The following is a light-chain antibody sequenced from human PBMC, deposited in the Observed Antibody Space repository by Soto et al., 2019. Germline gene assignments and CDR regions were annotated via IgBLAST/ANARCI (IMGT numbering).Light chain of an antibody. CDR1: QDISTY. CDR3: QQYYSHPVT. J-gene: IGKJ4*01. Sequence: AIRMTQSQSSFSASTGDRVTITCRASQDISTYLAWYQPKPGKAPNLLIHTASTLQSGVPSRFSGSGSGTDFTLTIRRLQSEDFATYFCQQYYSHPVTFGGGTEVESK. CDR2: TAS. V-gene: IGKV1-8*01.